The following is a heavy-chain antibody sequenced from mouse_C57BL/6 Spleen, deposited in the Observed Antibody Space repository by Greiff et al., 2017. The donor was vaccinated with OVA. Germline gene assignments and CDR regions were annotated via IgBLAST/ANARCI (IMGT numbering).Heavy chain of an antibody. CDR3: ARSPDGYYAY. D-gene: IGHD2-3*01. V-gene: IGHV1-52*01. J-gene: IGHJ2*01. CDR1: GYTFTSYW. Sequence: QVQLQQPGAELVRPGSSVKLSCKASGYTFTSYWMHWVKQRPIQGLEWIGNIDPSDSETHYNQKFKDKATLTVDKSSSTAYMQLSSLTSEDSAVYYCARSPDGYYAYWGQGTTLTVSS. CDR2: IDPSDSET.